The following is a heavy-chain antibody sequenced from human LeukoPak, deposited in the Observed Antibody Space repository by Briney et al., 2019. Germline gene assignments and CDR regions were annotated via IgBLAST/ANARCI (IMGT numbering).Heavy chain of an antibody. Sequence: ASVKVSCKASGYTFTSYYMHWVRQAPGQGLEWMGIINPSGGSTSYAQKFQGRVTMTRDTSKNQFSLKLSTVTAANTAVYYCARHKSSSWYSRVSANWFDPWGQGTLVTVSS. CDR2: INPSGGST. V-gene: IGHV1-46*01. D-gene: IGHD6-13*01. CDR1: GYTFTSYY. CDR3: ARHKSSSWYSRVSANWFDP. J-gene: IGHJ5*02.